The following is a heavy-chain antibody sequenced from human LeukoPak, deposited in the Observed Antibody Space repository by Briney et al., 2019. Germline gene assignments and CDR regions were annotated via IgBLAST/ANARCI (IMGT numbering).Heavy chain of an antibody. Sequence: RSGGSLKLSCAASGFIFRTYAMAWVHQAPGKGLEWVSSVSDSGGDTYYADPVKGRFAISRVNSKNTLYLQMNSLRAEDTAAYYCVKRPSESCSNGGCYFESWGQGALVTVSS. V-gene: IGHV3-23*01. CDR1: GFIFRTYA. CDR3: VKRPSESCSNGGCYFES. D-gene: IGHD2-8*01. J-gene: IGHJ4*02. CDR2: VSDSGGDT.